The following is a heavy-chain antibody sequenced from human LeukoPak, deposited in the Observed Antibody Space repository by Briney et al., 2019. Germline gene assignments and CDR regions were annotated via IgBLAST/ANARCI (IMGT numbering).Heavy chain of an antibody. CDR2: IYTSGST. CDR1: GGSISSYY. CDR3: AREIWSNDYVWGSYRYYFDY. V-gene: IGHV4-4*07. D-gene: IGHD3-16*02. Sequence: SETLSLTCTVSGGSISSYYWSWIRQPAGNGLEWIGRIYTSGSTNYNPSLKSRVTMSVDTSKNQFSLKLSSVTAADTAVYYCAREIWSNDYVWGSYRYYFDYWGQGTLVTVSS. J-gene: IGHJ4*02.